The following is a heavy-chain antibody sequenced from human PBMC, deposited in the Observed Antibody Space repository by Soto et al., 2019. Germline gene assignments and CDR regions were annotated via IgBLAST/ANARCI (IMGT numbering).Heavy chain of an antibody. V-gene: IGHV3-30-3*01. J-gene: IGHJ4*02. CDR3: ASVGRICDY. CDR2: ISYDGSNK. Sequence: QVQLVESGGGVVQPGRSLSLSCAASGFTFSSYAMHWVRQAPGKGLEWVAVISYDGSNKYYADSVKGRFTISRDNSNNTLYLQMNSLRAEDTAVYYCASVGRICDYWGQGTLVTFAS. D-gene: IGHD2-15*01. CDR1: GFTFSSYA.